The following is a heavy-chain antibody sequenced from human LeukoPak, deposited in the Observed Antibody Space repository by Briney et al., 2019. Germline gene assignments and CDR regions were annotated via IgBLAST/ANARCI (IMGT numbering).Heavy chain of an antibody. CDR2: MNPNSGNT. Sequence: ASVKVSCKASGYTFTSYDINWVRQATGQGLEWMGWMNPNSGNTGYAQKFQGRVTMTRNTSISTAYMELSSLRSEDTAVYYCARGGTGKSPPWMVMVRGVKDFDYWGQGTLVTVSS. CDR1: GYTFTSYD. J-gene: IGHJ4*02. V-gene: IGHV1-8*01. CDR3: ARGGTGKSPPWMVMVRGVKDFDY. D-gene: IGHD3-10*01.